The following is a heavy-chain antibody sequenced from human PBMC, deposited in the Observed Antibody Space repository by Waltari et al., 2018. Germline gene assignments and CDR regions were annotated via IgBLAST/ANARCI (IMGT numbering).Heavy chain of an antibody. D-gene: IGHD2-15*01. CDR1: GDSMNYW. CDR3: ARDRGRGLYLDT. V-gene: IGHV4-4*02. CDR2: VLGSGRT. J-gene: IGHJ4*02. Sequence: QLQLQESGPGLVKPSGTLSLICAVSGDSMNYWWSWVRQPPGKGLEWIGQVLGSGRTNYNPSFASRVTISLDTSTHQFALKMNSATAADTALYYCARDRGRGLYLDTWGQGILVTVSP.